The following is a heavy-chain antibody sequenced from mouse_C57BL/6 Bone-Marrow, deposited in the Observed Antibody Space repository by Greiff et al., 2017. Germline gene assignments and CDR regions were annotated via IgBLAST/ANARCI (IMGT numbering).Heavy chain of an antibody. CDR2: ISSGSSTI. CDR3: ARGIYGNYDAY. V-gene: IGHV5-17*01. CDR1: GFTFSDYG. J-gene: IGHJ3*01. D-gene: IGHD2-1*01. Sequence: EVQVVESGGGLVKPGGSLKLSCAASGFTFSDYGMHWVRQAPEKGLEWVAYISSGSSTIYYADTVKGRFTIYRDNAKNTLFLQMTSLRSEDTAMYYCARGIYGNYDAYWGQGTLVTVSA.